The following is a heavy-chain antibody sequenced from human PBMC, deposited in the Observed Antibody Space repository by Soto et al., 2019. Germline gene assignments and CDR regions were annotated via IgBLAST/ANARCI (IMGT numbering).Heavy chain of an antibody. CDR3: ARIRNSYYFDY. V-gene: IGHV4-28*01. J-gene: IGHJ4*02. CDR2: IYYSENT. CDR1: GYSISSGNW. Sequence: NPSETLSLTCAVSGYSISSGNWWGWIRQPPGKGLEWIGYIYYSENTHYNPSLKSRVTMSVDTSKNQFALKLSSVTAVDTAVYYCARIRNSYYFDYWGQGTLVTVSS. D-gene: IGHD1-7*01.